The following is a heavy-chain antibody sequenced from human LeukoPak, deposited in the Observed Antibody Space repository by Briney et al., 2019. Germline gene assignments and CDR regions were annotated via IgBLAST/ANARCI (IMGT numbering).Heavy chain of an antibody. CDR1: GFNHEDYA. V-gene: IGHV3-49*04. D-gene: IGHD1-26*01. J-gene: IGHJ4*02. CDR2: ITNKAYGGPT. Sequence: ALRLSRATSGFNHEDYAMNWVRQAPARGLEGVGLITNKAYGGPTELAPSVKGRYSNSRDESKPIAYLQMNSLKIEDTGVYYCTREVERGGGYWGGDSWGQGTQVTVSS. CDR3: TREVERGGGYWGGDS.